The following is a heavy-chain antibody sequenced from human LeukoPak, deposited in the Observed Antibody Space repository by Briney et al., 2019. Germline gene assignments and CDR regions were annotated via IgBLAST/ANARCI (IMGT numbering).Heavy chain of an antibody. CDR2: MNPNSGNT. CDR3: ARHVRFLEYMDV. D-gene: IGHD3-3*01. CDR1: GYTFTSYD. Sequence: ASVKVSCKASGYTFTSYDINWVRQATGQGLEWMGWMNPNSGNTGYAQKFQGRVTMTRNTSISKAYMGLSSLRSEDTAVYYCARHVRFLEYMDVWGKGTTVTVSS. J-gene: IGHJ6*03. V-gene: IGHV1-8*01.